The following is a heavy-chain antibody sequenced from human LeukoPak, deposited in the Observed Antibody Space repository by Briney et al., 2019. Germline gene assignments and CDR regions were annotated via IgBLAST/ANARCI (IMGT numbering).Heavy chain of an antibody. D-gene: IGHD1/OR15-1a*01. Sequence: SVKVSCKASGGTFRNYGLSWVRQAPGQGLEWMGGLIPLFGRAEYAQKFQGRVTIIADEATNTAYLELSSLTSDDTAIYYCASPKENNDYYFDYWGQGTLVTVST. CDR2: LIPLFGRA. CDR1: GGTFRNYG. J-gene: IGHJ4*02. V-gene: IGHV1-69*13. CDR3: ASPKENNDYYFDY.